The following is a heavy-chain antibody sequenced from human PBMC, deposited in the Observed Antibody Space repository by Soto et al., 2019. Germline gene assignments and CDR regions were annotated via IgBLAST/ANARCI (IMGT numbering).Heavy chain of an antibody. CDR2: IWYDGSTE. CDR3: TRCSSLDRFGYFDL. V-gene: IGHV3-33*01. D-gene: IGHD2-2*03. CDR1: GFTFRTYG. Sequence: QVQLAESGGGVVQPGRSLRLSCAAFGFTFRTYGRHWVRQAPGKGLEWLAVIWYDGSTEYYTDTVKDRFTISRDNSRKTLYLQMKSLRAEDTAVDYCTRCSSLDRFGYFDLWGHGTLVTVSS. J-gene: IGHJ2*01.